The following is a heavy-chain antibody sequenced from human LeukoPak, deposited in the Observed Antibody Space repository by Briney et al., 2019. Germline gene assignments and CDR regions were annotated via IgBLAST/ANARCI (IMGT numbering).Heavy chain of an antibody. CDR2: INPNSGGT. CDR3: ARDNEDTGGNGDWFDP. CDR1: GYTFTGYY. J-gene: IGHJ5*02. D-gene: IGHD4-23*01. V-gene: IGHV1-2*02. Sequence: ASVRVSCKASGYTFTGYYMHWVRQAPGQGLEWMGWINPNSGGTNYAQKFQGRVTMTRNTSTATAYMELSSLKSEDTAVYYCARDNEDTGGNGDWFDPWGQGTLVTVSS.